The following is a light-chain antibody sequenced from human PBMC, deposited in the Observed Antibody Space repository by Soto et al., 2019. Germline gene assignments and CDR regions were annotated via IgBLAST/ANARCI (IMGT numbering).Light chain of an antibody. CDR2: ENN. V-gene: IGLV1-51*02. Sequence: QSVLTQPPSVSVAPGQKVTISCSGSSSNIRNNYVSWYQQLPGAAPKLLIYENNKRPSGIPDRFSGSKSGTSATLGITGLQTGDEADYYCETWDSSLSAGVFGTGTKLTVL. J-gene: IGLJ1*01. CDR1: SSNIRNNY. CDR3: ETWDSSLSAGV.